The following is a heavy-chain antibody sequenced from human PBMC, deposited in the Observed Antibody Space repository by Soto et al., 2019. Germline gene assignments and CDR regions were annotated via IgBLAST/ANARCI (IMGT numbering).Heavy chain of an antibody. CDR2: IYYSGST. J-gene: IGHJ4*02. V-gene: IGHV4-59*01. CDR1: GGSISSYY. CDR3: ARLQAPTYYYDSSGPFDY. Sequence: PSETLSLTCTVSGGSISSYYWSWIRQPPGKGLEWIGYIYYSGSTNYNPSLKSRVTISVDTSKNQFSLKLSSVTAADTAVYYCARLQAPTYYYDSSGPFDYWGQGTLVTVS. D-gene: IGHD3-22*01.